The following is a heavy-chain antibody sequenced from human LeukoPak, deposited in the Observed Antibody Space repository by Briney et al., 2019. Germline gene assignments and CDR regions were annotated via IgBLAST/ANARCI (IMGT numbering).Heavy chain of an antibody. CDR1: GGSISSRIYY. D-gene: IGHD1-26*01. CDR2: IYYSGDT. V-gene: IGHV4-39*07. Sequence: SETLSLTCTVSGGSISSRIYYWGWIRQPPGKGLEWIANIYYSGDTYFNPSLKGRVTISVDTSKNQFSLKLSSVADADTAVYCCARDRSRWDLLPFDSWGQGTLVTVSS. CDR3: ARDRSRWDLLPFDS. J-gene: IGHJ4*02.